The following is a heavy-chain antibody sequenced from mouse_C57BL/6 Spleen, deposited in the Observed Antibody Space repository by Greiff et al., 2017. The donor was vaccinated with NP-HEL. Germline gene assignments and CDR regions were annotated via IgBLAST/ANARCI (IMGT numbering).Heavy chain of an antibody. J-gene: IGHJ2*01. CDR3: ARGDYDGRNYFDY. CDR1: GFNIKDYY. D-gene: IGHD2-4*01. Sequence: VQLQQSGAELVKPGASVKLSCTASGFNIKDYYMHWVKQRPAQGLEWIGRIDPEDGETKYAPKFQGKATFTADTSSNTAYLQLSSRTSEDTAVYYCARGDYDGRNYFDYWGQGTTLTVSS. CDR2: IDPEDGET. V-gene: IGHV14-2*01.